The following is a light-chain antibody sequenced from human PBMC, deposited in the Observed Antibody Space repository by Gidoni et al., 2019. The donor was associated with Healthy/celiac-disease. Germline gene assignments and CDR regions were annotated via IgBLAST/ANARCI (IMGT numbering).Light chain of an antibody. CDR2: A. CDR3: QQYYSFPRT. CDR1: QGISSY. Sequence: VIWMTQSPSLLSASTGDRVTISCRMSQGISSYLAWYQQKPGKAPELLIYAASRFSGSGSGTDFTLTISCLQSEDFATYYCQQYYSFPRTFGGGTKVEIK. J-gene: IGKJ4*01. V-gene: IGKV1D-8*01.